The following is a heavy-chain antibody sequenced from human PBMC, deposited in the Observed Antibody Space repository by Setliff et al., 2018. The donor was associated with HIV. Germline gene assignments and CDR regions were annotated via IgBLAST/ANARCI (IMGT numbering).Heavy chain of an antibody. J-gene: IGHJ3*02. Sequence: GGSLRLSCAASGITFSNDVLHWVRQAPGKGLEWVAVISEDSSTIFYVDSVKGRSTISRDNSENTLYLQMNSLRPEDTAVYYCAKKGYGSGRSDVLDIWGQGTLVTV. CDR1: GITFSNDV. D-gene: IGHD6-19*01. V-gene: IGHV3-30*04. CDR2: ISEDSSTI. CDR3: AKKGYGSGRSDVLDI.